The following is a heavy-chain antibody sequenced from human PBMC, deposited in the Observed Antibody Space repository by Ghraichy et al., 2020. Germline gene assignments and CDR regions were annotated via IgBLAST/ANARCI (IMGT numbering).Heavy chain of an antibody. CDR1: GFTFSSYW. D-gene: IGHD5-18*01. Sequence: GGSLRLSCAASGFTFSSYWMSWVRQAPGKGLEWVANIKQDGSEKYYVDSVKGRFTISRDNAKNSLYLQMNSLRAEDTAVYYCARVGNGYSFSSPDYWGQGTLVTVSS. J-gene: IGHJ4*02. CDR2: IKQDGSEK. V-gene: IGHV3-7*03. CDR3: ARVGNGYSFSSPDY.